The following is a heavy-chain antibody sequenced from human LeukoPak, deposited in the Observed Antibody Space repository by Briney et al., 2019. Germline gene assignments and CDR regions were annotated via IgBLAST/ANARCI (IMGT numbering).Heavy chain of an antibody. CDR1: GYTFTSYY. Sequence: ASVKVSCKASGYTFTSYYIHWVRQAPGQGLEWMGMINPSRGSTSYAQKFQGGLTMTRDTSTSTVYMELSSLRSEDTAVYYCARDTGSNFFDPWGQGTLVTVAS. CDR3: ARDTGSNFFDP. CDR2: INPSRGST. J-gene: IGHJ5*02. D-gene: IGHD1-26*01. V-gene: IGHV1-46*01.